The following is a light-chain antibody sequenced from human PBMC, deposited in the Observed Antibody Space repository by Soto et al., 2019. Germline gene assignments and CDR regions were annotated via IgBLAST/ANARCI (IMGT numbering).Light chain of an antibody. CDR1: TIDVGGYNY. CDR2: EVS. V-gene: IGLV2-14*01. Sequence: QSALTQPASVSGSPGQSITISCTGPTIDVGGYNYVSWYQQHPGRAPKLMIFEVSNRPSGVSDRFSGSKSGTTASLTISGLQAEDEADYYCSSYTSSSTVVFGGGTKLTVL. J-gene: IGLJ3*02. CDR3: SSYTSSSTVV.